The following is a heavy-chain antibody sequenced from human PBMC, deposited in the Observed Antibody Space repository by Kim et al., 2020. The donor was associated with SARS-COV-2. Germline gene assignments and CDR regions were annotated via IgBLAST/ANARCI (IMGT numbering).Heavy chain of an antibody. D-gene: IGHD2-15*01. CDR3: AREGPGGFDI. CDR1: GLTFSNYV. V-gene: IGHV3-30*03. Sequence: GGSLRLSCAASGLTFSNYVMHWVRQAPGKGLEWVAGIPYAGRNEYYVDSVKGRFTISRDNSKNTLSLRMNSLRDNDTAVYYCAREGPGGFDIWGQGTTVTVSP. J-gene: IGHJ3*02. CDR2: IPYAGRNE.